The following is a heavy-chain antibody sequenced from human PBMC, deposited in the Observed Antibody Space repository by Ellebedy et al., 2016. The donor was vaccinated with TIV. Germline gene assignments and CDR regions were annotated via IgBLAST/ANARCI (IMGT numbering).Heavy chain of an antibody. CDR3: ARHTDGGKAVALDY. Sequence: GESLKISCKGSGYRFTNYWISWVRQMPGKGLEWMGRIDPSDSYSNYRPSFQGHVTISADKSISTAYLQWSSLKASDSAMYYCARHTDGGKAVALDYWGQGTLVTVSS. D-gene: IGHD6-13*01. V-gene: IGHV5-10-1*01. CDR1: GYRFTNYW. CDR2: IDPSDSYS. J-gene: IGHJ4*02.